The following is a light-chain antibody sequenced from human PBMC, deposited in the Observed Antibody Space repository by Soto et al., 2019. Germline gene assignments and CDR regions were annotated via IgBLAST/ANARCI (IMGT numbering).Light chain of an antibody. CDR1: TSNIGAGYE. CDR2: GNT. Sequence: QSVLTQPPSVSGAPGQRVTISCTGSTSNIGAGYEVHWYQHLPGKAPKLLIYGNTNRPSGVPDRFSGSRSGTSASLAITGLQADDEADYYCQSYDSSLSASYVFGGGTKLTVL. J-gene: IGLJ1*01. V-gene: IGLV1-40*01. CDR3: QSYDSSLSASYV.